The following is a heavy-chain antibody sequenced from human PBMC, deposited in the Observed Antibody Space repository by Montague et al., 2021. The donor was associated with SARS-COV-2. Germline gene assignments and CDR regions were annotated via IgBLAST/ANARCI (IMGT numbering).Heavy chain of an antibody. V-gene: IGHV4-30-2*01. D-gene: IGHD3-10*01. CDR2: IYHSGST. CDR1: GGSISSGGYS. CDR3: ARGSMVRGGKVYYGADV. J-gene: IGHJ6*02. Sequence: TLSLTCAVSGGSISSGGYSWNWIRQPPGKGLEWIGYIYHSGSTYYXXXLKSRVTISLDSSKNQFSLNLTSVTAADTAVHYCARGSMVRGGKVYYGADVWGQGTTVTVSS.